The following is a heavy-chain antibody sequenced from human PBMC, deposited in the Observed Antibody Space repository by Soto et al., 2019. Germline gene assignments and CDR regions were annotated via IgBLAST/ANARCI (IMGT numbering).Heavy chain of an antibody. V-gene: IGHV5-51*01. Sequence: GESLKISCKGSGYSFTSYWIGWVRQMPGKGLEWMGIIYPGDSDTRYSPSFQGQVTISADKSISTAYLQWSSLKASDTAMYYCARQREYYYDSSGYSQFDYWGQGTLVTVSS. CDR1: GYSFTSYW. CDR3: ARQREYYYDSSGYSQFDY. J-gene: IGHJ4*02. D-gene: IGHD3-22*01. CDR2: IYPGDSDT.